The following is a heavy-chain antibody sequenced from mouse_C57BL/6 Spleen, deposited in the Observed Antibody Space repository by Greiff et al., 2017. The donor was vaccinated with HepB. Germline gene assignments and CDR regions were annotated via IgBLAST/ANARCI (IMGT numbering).Heavy chain of an antibody. CDR2: IDPEDGET. D-gene: IGHD3-2*02. Sequence: EVQRVESGAELVKPGASVKLSCTASGFNIKDYYMHWVKQRTEQGLEWIGRIDPEDGETKYAPKFQVKATITADTSSNTAYLQLSSLPSEDAAVYYCASDSSGSSRFAYWGQGTLVTVSA. CDR3: ASDSSGSSRFAY. J-gene: IGHJ3*01. V-gene: IGHV14-2*01. CDR1: GFNIKDYY.